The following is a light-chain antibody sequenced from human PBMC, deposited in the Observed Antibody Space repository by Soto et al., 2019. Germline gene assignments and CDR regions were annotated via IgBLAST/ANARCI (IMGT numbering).Light chain of an antibody. J-gene: IGLJ3*02. CDR2: EVS. V-gene: IGLV2-14*01. Sequence: QSALTQPASVSGSPGQSITISCTGTSSDVGGYNYVSWYQQHPGKAPKLMIYEVSNRPSGVSNRFSGSKSGNTASLTISGLQAEDEGDYYCSSYTSSSTPLVFGGGTQLTVL. CDR1: SSDVGGYNY. CDR3: SSYTSSSTPLV.